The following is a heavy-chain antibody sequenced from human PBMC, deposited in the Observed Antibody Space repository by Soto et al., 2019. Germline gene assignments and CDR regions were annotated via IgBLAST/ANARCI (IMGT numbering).Heavy chain of an antibody. CDR3: ALPTPYYYDSSGYPRIGAY. Sequence: GESLKISCKGSGYSFTSYWIGWVRQMPGKGLEWMGIIYPGDSDTRYSPSFQGQVTISADKSISTAYLQWSSLKASDTAMYYCALPTPYYYDSSGYPRIGAYWGQGTMVTVSS. CDR2: IYPGDSDT. J-gene: IGHJ4*02. CDR1: GYSFTSYW. V-gene: IGHV5-51*01. D-gene: IGHD3-22*01.